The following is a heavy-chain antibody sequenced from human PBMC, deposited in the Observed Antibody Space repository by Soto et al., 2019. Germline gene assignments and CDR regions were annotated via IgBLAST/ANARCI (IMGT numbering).Heavy chain of an antibody. CDR1: GYTFTSYG. CDR3: ARDSFSSYYYYYGMDV. Sequence: ASVKVSCKASGYTFTSYGISWVRQAPGQGLEWMGWISAYNGNTNYAQKLQGRVTMTTDTSTSTAYMELRSLRSDDTAVYYCARDSFSSYYYYYGMDVWGQGTTVTVSS. CDR2: ISAYNGNT. J-gene: IGHJ6*02. V-gene: IGHV1-18*01.